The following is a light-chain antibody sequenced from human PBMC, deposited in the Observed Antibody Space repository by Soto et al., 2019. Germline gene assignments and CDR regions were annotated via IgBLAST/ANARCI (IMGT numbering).Light chain of an antibody. V-gene: IGKV3-20*01. CDR2: GAS. Sequence: EIVLTQSPGTLSLSPGETATLSCRASQSVAGTYLAWYQQKPGQAPRLLIYGASSGAIGIPDRFSGIGSGTDFTLNISRLEPEDFAVYYCPPYATSPWTVGQGTKVDSK. CDR1: QSVAGTY. CDR3: PPYATSPWT. J-gene: IGKJ1*01.